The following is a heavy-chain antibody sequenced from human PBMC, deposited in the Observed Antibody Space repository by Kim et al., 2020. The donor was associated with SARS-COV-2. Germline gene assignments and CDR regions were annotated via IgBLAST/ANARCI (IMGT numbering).Heavy chain of an antibody. J-gene: IGHJ3*02. D-gene: IGHD6-6*01. CDR3: ARGFGLVRAFDI. Sequence: SETLSLTCAVYGGSFSGYYWSWIRQPPGKGLEWIGEINHSGSTNYNPSLKSRVTISVDTSKNQFSLKLSSVTAADTAVYYCARGFGLVRAFDIWGQGTMV. CDR2: INHSGST. V-gene: IGHV4-34*01. CDR1: GGSFSGYY.